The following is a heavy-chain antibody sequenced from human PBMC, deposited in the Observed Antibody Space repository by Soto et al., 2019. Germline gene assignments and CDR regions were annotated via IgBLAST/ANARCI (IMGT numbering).Heavy chain of an antibody. J-gene: IGHJ4*02. CDR2: IIASDGST. Sequence: EVQLLESGGHLVQPGGSLRLSCAASGFTFSTYTMSWVRQAPGKGLEWVSAIIASDGSTRYADSVKGRFVISRDNSKNMLFLQVDSLRADDTATYYCAHDRQPDSICTFDYWGQGTLVTVSS. V-gene: IGHV3-23*01. CDR1: GFTFSTYT. CDR3: AHDRQPDSICTFDY. D-gene: IGHD2-8*01.